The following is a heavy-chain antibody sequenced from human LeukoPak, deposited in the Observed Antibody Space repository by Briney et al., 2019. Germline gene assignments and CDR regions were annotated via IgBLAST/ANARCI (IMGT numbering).Heavy chain of an antibody. V-gene: IGHV1-69*04. CDR1: GGTFSSYA. Sequence: SVKVSCKASGGTFSSYAISWVRQAPGQGLEWMGRIIPILGIANYAQKFQGRVTITADKSTSTAYMELSSLRSEDTAVYYCARDHKLRFLEGGDYWGQGTLVTVSS. D-gene: IGHD3-3*01. CDR3: ARDHKLRFLEGGDY. CDR2: IIPILGIA. J-gene: IGHJ4*02.